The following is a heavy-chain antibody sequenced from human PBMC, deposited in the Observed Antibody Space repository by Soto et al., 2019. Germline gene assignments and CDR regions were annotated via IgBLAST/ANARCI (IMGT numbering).Heavy chain of an antibody. Sequence: QVQLVESGGGVVQPGRSLRLSCAASGFTFSSYAMHWVRQAPGKGLEWVAVISYDGSNKYYADSVKGRFTISRDNSKNTLYLQMNSLRAEDTAVYYCARDVGMGNWYFDLWGRGTLVTVSS. V-gene: IGHV3-30-3*01. D-gene: IGHD7-27*01. CDR1: GFTFSSYA. CDR3: ARDVGMGNWYFDL. CDR2: ISYDGSNK. J-gene: IGHJ2*01.